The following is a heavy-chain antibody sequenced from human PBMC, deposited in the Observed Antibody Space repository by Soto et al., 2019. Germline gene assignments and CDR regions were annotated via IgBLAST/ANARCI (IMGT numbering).Heavy chain of an antibody. CDR1: GYTFTYYG. Sequence: ASVKVSCKASGYTFTYYGITWVRQATGQGLEWMGWMNPNSGNTGYAQKFQGRVTMTRNTSISTAYMELSSLRSEDTAVYYCAREPYSSSNYYGMDVWGQGTTVTVSS. J-gene: IGHJ6*02. V-gene: IGHV1-8*01. CDR2: MNPNSGNT. CDR3: AREPYSSSNYYGMDV. D-gene: IGHD6-6*01.